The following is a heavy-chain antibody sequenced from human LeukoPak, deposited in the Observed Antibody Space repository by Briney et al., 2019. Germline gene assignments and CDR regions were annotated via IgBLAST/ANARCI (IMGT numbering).Heavy chain of an antibody. CDR1: GGSISSCY. J-gene: IGHJ5*02. D-gene: IGHD4-23*01. V-gene: IGHV4-59*01. Sequence: PSETLSLTCTVSGGSISSCYWSWIRQPPGKGLEWIGYIYYSGSTKYNPSLKSRVTISVDTSKNQFSLKLSSVTAADTALYYCARDPTMVVTGWFDPWGQGTLVTVSS. CDR3: ARDPTMVVTGWFDP. CDR2: IYYSGST.